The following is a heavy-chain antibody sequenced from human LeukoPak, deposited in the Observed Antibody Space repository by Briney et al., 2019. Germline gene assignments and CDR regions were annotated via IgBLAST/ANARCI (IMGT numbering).Heavy chain of an antibody. D-gene: IGHD2-15*01. Sequence: PSETLSLTCTVSGGSISSYYWSWIRRPPGKGLEWIGYIYYSGSTNYNPSLKSRVTISVDTSKNQFSLKLSSVTAADTAVYYCARDVGPVVAASNWFDPWGQGTLVTVSS. V-gene: IGHV4-59*01. CDR3: ARDVGPVVAASNWFDP. CDR2: IYYSGST. J-gene: IGHJ5*02. CDR1: GGSISSYY.